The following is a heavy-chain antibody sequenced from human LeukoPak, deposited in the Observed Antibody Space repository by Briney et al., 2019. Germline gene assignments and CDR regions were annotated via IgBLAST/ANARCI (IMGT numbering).Heavy chain of an antibody. V-gene: IGHV1-18*01. CDR1: GYTFTSYG. J-gene: IGHJ4*02. CDR3: ARGSFSSGWYPSFDY. CDR2: ISAYNGNT. D-gene: IGHD6-19*01. Sequence: ASVKVSCKASGYTFTSYGISWVRQAPGRGLEWMGWISAYNGNTNYAQKLQGGVTMTTDTSTSTAYMELRSLRSDDTAVYYCARGSFSSGWYPSFDYWGQGALVTVSS.